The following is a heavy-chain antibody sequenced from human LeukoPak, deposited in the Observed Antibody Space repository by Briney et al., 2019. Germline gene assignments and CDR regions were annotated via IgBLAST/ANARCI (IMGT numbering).Heavy chain of an antibody. Sequence: SETLSLTCTVSGGSISSGGYYWSWIRQHPGKGLEWIGYIYYSGSTYYNPSLKSRVTISVDTSKNQFSLKLSSVTAADTAVYYCARHPGSYYDFWSGSYYFDYWGQGTLVTASS. J-gene: IGHJ4*02. CDR1: GGSISSGGYY. D-gene: IGHD3-3*01. CDR3: ARHPGSYYDFWSGSYYFDY. CDR2: IYYSGST. V-gene: IGHV4-31*03.